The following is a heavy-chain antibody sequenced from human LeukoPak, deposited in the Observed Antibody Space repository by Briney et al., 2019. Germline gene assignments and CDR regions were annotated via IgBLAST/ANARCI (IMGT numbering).Heavy chain of an antibody. CDR3: ARSQSSGYYLSGYYYYMDV. V-gene: IGHV3-48*04. J-gene: IGHJ6*03. CDR1: GFTFSNYS. Sequence: GGSLRLSCAASGFTFSNYSMNWVRQAPGKGLEWVSYISSSSSTIYYADSVKGRFTISRDNAKNSLYLQMNSLRAEDTAVYYCARSQSSGYYLSGYYYYMDVWGKGTTVTISS. D-gene: IGHD3-22*01. CDR2: ISSSSSTI.